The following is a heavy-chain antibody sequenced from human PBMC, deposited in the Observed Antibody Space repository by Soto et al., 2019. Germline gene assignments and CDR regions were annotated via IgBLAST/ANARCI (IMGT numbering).Heavy chain of an antibody. CDR3: ARRCSCYERYHDY. D-gene: IGHD5-12*01. CDR1: GGSISSDSYS. CDR2: IFYSGST. V-gene: IGHV4-39*01. J-gene: IGHJ4*02. Sequence: QLQLQESGPGLVMPSETLSLTCTVSGGSISSDSYSWNWIRQPPGKGLEWIGSIFYSGSTFYNPSLKRRVTIAVDTSKNQFSVRLTSVTAADTAVYYCARRCSCYERYHDYWGQGTLVTVSS.